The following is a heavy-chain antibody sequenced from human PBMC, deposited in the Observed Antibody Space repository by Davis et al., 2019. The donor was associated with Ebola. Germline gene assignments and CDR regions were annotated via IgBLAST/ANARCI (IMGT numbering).Heavy chain of an antibody. D-gene: IGHD5-18*01. CDR1: GFTFSSYS. Sequence: GESLKISCAASGFTFSSYSMNWVRQAPGKGLEWVSSISSSSSYIYYADSVKGRFTISRDNAKNSLYLQMNSLRAEDTAVYYCARSGGYSFGGPGSWVYWGQGTLVTVSS. CDR3: ARSGGYSFGGPGSWVY. CDR2: ISSSSSYI. V-gene: IGHV3-21*01. J-gene: IGHJ4*02.